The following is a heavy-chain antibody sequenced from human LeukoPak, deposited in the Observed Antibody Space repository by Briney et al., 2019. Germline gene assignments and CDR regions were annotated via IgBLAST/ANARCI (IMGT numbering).Heavy chain of an antibody. CDR3: ARLIGVTGRSFGSWFDP. V-gene: IGHV1-69*13. CDR2: IIPIFGTA. D-gene: IGHD1-20*01. Sequence: ASVKVSCKASGGTFSSYAISWVRQAPGQGLEWMGGIIPIFGTANYAQKFQGRVTITADESTSTAYMELSSLRSEDTAVYYCARLIGVTGRSFGSWFDPWGQGTWSPSPQ. CDR1: GGTFSSYA. J-gene: IGHJ5*02.